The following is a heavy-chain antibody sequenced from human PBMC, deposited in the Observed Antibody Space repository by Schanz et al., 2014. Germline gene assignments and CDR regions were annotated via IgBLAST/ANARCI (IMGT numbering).Heavy chain of an antibody. D-gene: IGHD3-16*02. V-gene: IGHV4-30-2*01. CDR1: GGSISSGTYS. CDR2: IYHTGTT. CDR3: ARGGGPSHYDHVWGNFRYTHFDY. Sequence: QLQLQESGSGLVKPSQTLSLTCAVSGGSISSGTYSWSWIRQPPGKGLEWIGYIYHTGTTYYSPSLRSRVTISKDRSKNQFSLNLNSLTAADTAVYYCARGGGPSHYDHVWGNFRYTHFDYWGQGTLVTVSS. J-gene: IGHJ4*02.